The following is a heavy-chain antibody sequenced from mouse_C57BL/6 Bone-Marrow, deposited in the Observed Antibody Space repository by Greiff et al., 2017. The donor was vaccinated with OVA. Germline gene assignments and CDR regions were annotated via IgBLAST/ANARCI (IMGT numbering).Heavy chain of an antibody. V-gene: IGHV5-4*01. CDR2: ISDGGSYT. CDR1: GFTFSSYA. D-gene: IGHD1-1*01. Sequence: EVHLVESGGGLVKPGGSLKLSCAASGFTFSSYAMSWVRQTPEKRLEWVATISDGGSYTYYPDNVKGRFTISRDNAKNNLYLQMSHLKSEDTAMYYCAREDTTVVAIDYWGQGTTLTVSS. CDR3: AREDTTVVAIDY. J-gene: IGHJ2*01.